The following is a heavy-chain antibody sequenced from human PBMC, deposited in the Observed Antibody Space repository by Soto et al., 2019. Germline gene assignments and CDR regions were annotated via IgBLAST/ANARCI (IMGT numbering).Heavy chain of an antibody. CDR1: GGSISSGDYY. Sequence: SETLSLTCTVSGGSISSGDYYWSWIRQPPGKGLEWIGYIYYSGSAYYNPSLKSRVTISVDTSKNQFSLKLSSVTAADTAVYYCARGSSGGWPWFDYWGQGTLVTVSS. CDR3: ARGSSGGWPWFDY. J-gene: IGHJ4*02. V-gene: IGHV4-30-4*01. D-gene: IGHD6-19*01. CDR2: IYYSGSA.